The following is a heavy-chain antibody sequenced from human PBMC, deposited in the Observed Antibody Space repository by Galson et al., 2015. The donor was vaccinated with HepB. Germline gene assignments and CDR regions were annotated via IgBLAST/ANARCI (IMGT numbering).Heavy chain of an antibody. CDR3: AKGGYDSSGYFGYYYYGMDV. V-gene: IGHV3-23*01. CDR1: GFTFSSYA. Sequence: SLRLSCAASGFTFSSYAMSWVRQAPGKGLEWVSAISGSGGSTYYADSVKGRFTISRDNSKNTLYLQMNSLRAEDTAVYYCAKGGYDSSGYFGYYYYGMDVWGQGTTVTVSS. CDR2: ISGSGGST. J-gene: IGHJ6*02. D-gene: IGHD3-22*01.